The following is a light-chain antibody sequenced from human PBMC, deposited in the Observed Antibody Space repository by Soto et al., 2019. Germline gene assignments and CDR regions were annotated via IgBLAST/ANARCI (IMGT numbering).Light chain of an antibody. J-gene: IGKJ2*01. CDR3: HQYGSSPPP. CDR1: QSLSSSY. CDR2: GAS. V-gene: IGKV3-20*01. Sequence: EIVVTQSPGTLSLSPGERVTLSCRASQSLSSSYLAWDQHKPGPAPRLLIYGASSRATGIPGRFSGSGSGTDFTLTISRLEPEDFAVYFCHQYGSSPPPFGQGTKLAIK.